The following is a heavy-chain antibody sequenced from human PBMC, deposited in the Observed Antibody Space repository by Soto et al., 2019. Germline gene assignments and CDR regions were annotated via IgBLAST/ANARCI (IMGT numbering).Heavy chain of an antibody. Sequence: QVQLVESGGGVVQPGRSLRLSCAASGFTFSSYAMHWVRQAPGKGLEWVAVISYDGSNKYYADSVKGRFTISRDNSKNTLYLQMNSLRAEDRAVYYCARGSGGGSGTFDYWGQGTLVTVSS. J-gene: IGHJ4*02. CDR3: ARGSGGGSGTFDY. V-gene: IGHV3-30-3*01. D-gene: IGHD3-10*01. CDR2: ISYDGSNK. CDR1: GFTFSSYA.